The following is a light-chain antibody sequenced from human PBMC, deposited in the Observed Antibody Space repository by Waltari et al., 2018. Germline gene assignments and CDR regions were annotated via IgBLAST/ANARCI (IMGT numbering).Light chain of an antibody. Sequence: EIVLTQSPGTLSLSPGDRATLSCRASQSVSRTLAWYQQKPGQAPSLLLSGASIRATGIPDRFSGSGSGTDFSLTISRLEPEDFAVYYCQHYVTLPVTFGQGTKVEIK. CDR3: QHYVTLPVT. V-gene: IGKV3-20*01. CDR1: QSVSRT. CDR2: GAS. J-gene: IGKJ1*01.